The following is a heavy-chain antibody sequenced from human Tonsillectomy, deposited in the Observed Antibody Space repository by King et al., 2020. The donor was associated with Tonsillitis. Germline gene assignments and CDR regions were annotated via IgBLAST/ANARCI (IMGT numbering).Heavy chain of an antibody. CDR3: ATSEWEGHAFDI. CDR1: GYTFTGYY. V-gene: IGHV1-2*02. D-gene: IGHD1-26*01. Sequence: VQLVESGAEVKKPGASVKVSCKASGYTFTGYYVHWVRQAPGQGLEWVGWSNSNSGAQKYAQKFQGRVTMTSDTSISSAYVEPGRLRSNDTAVYFCATSEWEGHAFDIWGQGTVVTVS. J-gene: IGHJ3*02. CDR2: SNSNSGAQ.